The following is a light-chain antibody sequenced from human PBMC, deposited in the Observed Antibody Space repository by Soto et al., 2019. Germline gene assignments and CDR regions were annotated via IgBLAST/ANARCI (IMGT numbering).Light chain of an antibody. V-gene: IGKV3-20*01. CDR1: QTISNTF. CDR2: GAS. CDR3: QQFGVSST. J-gene: IGKJ4*01. Sequence: EIVLTQSPGTLSLSPGERATLSCKASQTISNTFLAWYQRRPGQAPRLLIYGASGRATGIPDRFSGSGSGTDFTLTISRLEPEDFAVYYCQQFGVSSTFCGGTKVEIK.